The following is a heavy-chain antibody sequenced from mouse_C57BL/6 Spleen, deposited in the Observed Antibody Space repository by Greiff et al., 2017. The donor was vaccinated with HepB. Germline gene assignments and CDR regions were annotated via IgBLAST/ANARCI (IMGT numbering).Heavy chain of an antibody. CDR1: GFTFSDYG. D-gene: IGHD6-2*01. CDR3: ARRGVVSFGY. Sequence: EVQLVESGGGLVKPGGSLKLSCAASGFTFSDYGMHWVRQAPEKGLEWVAYISSGSSTIYYADTVKGRFTISRDNAKNTLVLQMTSLRSEDTAKYYCARRGVVSFGYLGQGTTLPVSS. V-gene: IGHV5-17*01. J-gene: IGHJ2*01. CDR2: ISSGSSTI.